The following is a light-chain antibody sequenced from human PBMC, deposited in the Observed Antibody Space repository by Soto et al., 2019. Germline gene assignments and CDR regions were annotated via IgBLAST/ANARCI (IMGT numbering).Light chain of an antibody. CDR2: DFN. V-gene: IGLV2-14*03. Sequence: QSALTQPASVSGSLGQSITISCTGTSNDIGGYNYVSWYQQHPGKAPKLIIYDFNSRPSGVSNRFSGSKSGNTASLTISGLQAEDEADYYCNSYTSSNTRIFGGGTKLTVL. CDR1: SNDIGGYNY. J-gene: IGLJ2*01. CDR3: NSYTSSNTRI.